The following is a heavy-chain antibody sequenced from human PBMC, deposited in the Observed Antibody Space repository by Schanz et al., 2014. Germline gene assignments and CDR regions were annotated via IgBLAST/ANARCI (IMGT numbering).Heavy chain of an antibody. D-gene: IGHD6-13*01. Sequence: EVQLVESGGGLVQPGGSLRLSCETSGFTFSNHAMSWVRQAPGKGLEWVSAISGRGGRTYYADSVKGRFTISRDNSKNTLYLQMNSLRAEDTAVYYCARADYSSSWNGFDIWGQGTMVTVSS. CDR2: ISGRGGRT. CDR3: ARADYSSSWNGFDI. V-gene: IGHV3-23*04. CDR1: GFTFSNHA. J-gene: IGHJ3*02.